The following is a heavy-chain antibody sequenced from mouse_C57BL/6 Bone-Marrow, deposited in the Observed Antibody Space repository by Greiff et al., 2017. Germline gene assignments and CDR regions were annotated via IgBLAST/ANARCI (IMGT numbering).Heavy chain of an antibody. CDR3: TVDGYYSYYFDY. Sequence: EVQLQQSGTVLARPGASVKMSCKTSGYTFTSYWMHWVKQRPGQGLEWIGAIYPGNSDTSYNQKFKGKTKLTAVTSASTAYMELRRLTNEDSAVYYSTVDGYYSYYFDYWGQGTTLTVSS. CDR1: GYTFTSYW. D-gene: IGHD2-3*01. V-gene: IGHV1-5*01. CDR2: IYPGNSDT. J-gene: IGHJ2*01.